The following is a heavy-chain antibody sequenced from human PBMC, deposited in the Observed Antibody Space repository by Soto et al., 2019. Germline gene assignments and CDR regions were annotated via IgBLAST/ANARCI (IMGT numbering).Heavy chain of an antibody. V-gene: IGHV1-8*01. D-gene: IGHD6-6*01. CDR1: GYTFSSYD. CDR2: MNPNSGNT. J-gene: IGHJ4*02. CDR3: ARGRVAARQYDY. Sequence: QVQLVQSGAEVKKPGASVKVSCKASGYTFSSYDINWVRQATGQGLEWMGWMNPNSGNTGYAQKFQGRVTLTRNTSINTAYMELSSLKSEDTAVYYCARGRVAARQYDYWGQGTLVTVSS.